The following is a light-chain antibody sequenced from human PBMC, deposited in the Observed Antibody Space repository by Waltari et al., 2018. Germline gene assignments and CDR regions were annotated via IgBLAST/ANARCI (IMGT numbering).Light chain of an antibody. Sequence: DIQMTQFPSSLSASIGDRVTITCRASQSINRFLNWFQQKPGNALKVLIYGASNLEGGVPSRFSGSGSATDCTLIINSLQPEDFATYYCQQSYSSPLTFGGGTKVEIK. CDR1: QSINRF. J-gene: IGKJ4*01. V-gene: IGKV1-39*01. CDR2: GAS. CDR3: QQSYSSPLT.